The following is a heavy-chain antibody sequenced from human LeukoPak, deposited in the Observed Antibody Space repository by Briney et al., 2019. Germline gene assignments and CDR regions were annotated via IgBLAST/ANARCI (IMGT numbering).Heavy chain of an antibody. CDR2: IHYSGST. D-gene: IGHD6-13*01. Sequence: PSETLSLTCTVSGGPMSSYYWSWIRQPPGKGLEWIGYIHYSGSTRYNPSLKSRVTISVDTSENQFSLKLSSVTAADTAVYYCARNYQYSSSLYYWGQGTLVTVSS. V-gene: IGHV4-59*01. J-gene: IGHJ4*02. CDR3: ARNYQYSSSLYY. CDR1: GGPMSSYY.